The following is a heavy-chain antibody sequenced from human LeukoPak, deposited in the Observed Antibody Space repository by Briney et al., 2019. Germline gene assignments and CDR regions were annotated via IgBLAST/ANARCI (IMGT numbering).Heavy chain of an antibody. Sequence: GGSLRLSCAASGFTVSSNHMSWVRQAPGKGLEWVSVIYSGGSTDYADSVKGRFTISGDNSKNTLYLQMNSLRVEDTAVYYCARSSHYDILTGYSEEDAFDIWGQGTMVTVSS. D-gene: IGHD3-9*01. V-gene: IGHV3-53*01. J-gene: IGHJ3*02. CDR2: IYSGGST. CDR1: GFTVSSNH. CDR3: ARSSHYDILTGYSEEDAFDI.